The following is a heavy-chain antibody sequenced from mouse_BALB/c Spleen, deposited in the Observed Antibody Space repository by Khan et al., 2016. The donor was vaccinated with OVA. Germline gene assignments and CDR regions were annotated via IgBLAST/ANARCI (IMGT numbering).Heavy chain of an antibody. Sequence: EVELVESGGNLVQPGGSLKLSCAASGFTFSNYAMSWVRQTPEKRLEWVATISSGGSFTYYLDSVKGRFTISRDNAKNTLYLQMGSLRSDDTAMSYCARTPGYYGSNYFDYWGQGTSLTASS. CDR2: ISSGGSFT. D-gene: IGHD1-1*01. CDR1: GFTFSNYA. CDR3: ARTPGYYGSNYFDY. J-gene: IGHJ2*02. V-gene: IGHV5-9-3*01.